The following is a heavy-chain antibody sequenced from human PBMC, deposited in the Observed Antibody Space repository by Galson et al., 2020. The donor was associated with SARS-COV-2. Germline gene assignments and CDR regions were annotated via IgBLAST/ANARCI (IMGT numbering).Heavy chain of an antibody. CDR1: GGSISSGSYY. J-gene: IGHJ5*02. D-gene: IGHD1-26*01. Sequence: SQTLSLTCTVSGGSISSGSYYWSWIRQPAGKGLEWIGRIYTSGSTNYNPSLKSRVTISVDTSKNQFSLKLSSVTAADTAVYYCARDRSWGLRNWFDPWGQGTLVTVSS. CDR2: IYTSGST. V-gene: IGHV4-61*02. CDR3: ARDRSWGLRNWFDP.